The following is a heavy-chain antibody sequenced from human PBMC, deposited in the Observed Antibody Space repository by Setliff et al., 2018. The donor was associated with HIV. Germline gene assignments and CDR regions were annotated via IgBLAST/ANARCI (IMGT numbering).Heavy chain of an antibody. CDR1: GFTFSSYS. J-gene: IGHJ6*03. D-gene: IGHD4-17*01. V-gene: IGHV3-48*01. Sequence: GGSLRLSCAASGFTFSSYSMNWVRQAPGKGLEWVSYISSSSSTIYYADSVKGRFTISRDNAKNSLYLQMNSLRAEDTAVYYCARRPTVTTASLNYYYRDVWGKGSTVTVAS. CDR3: ARRPTVTTASLNYYYRDV. CDR2: ISSSSSTI.